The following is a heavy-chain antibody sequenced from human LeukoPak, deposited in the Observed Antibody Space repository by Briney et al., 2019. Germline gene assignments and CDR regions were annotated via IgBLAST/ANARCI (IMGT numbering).Heavy chain of an antibody. D-gene: IGHD6-6*01. J-gene: IGHJ4*02. CDR1: GGTFSSYA. CDR2: IIPIFGTA. V-gene: IGHV1-69*13. Sequence: GASVKVSCKASGGTFSSYAISWVRQAPGQGLKWMGGIIPIFGTANYAQKFQGRVTITADESTSTAYMELSSLRSEDTAVYYCASAVRYSSSPFDYWGQGTLVTVSS. CDR3: ASAVRYSSSPFDY.